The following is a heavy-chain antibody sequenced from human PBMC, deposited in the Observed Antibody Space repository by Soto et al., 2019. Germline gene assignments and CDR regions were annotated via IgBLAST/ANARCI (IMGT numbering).Heavy chain of an antibody. CDR1: GFTFSNYG. V-gene: IGHV3-33*01. J-gene: IGHJ4*02. CDR3: ARDGVATSGYDYDY. D-gene: IGHD5-12*01. CDR2: IWYDGRRE. Sequence: QVQLVESGGGVVQPGRSLRLSCAASGFTFSNYGMHWVRQAPGKGLEWVALIWYDGRREYYVDSVKGRFTISRDNTKNTLYLQMNRLSAEDTAVYYWARDGVATSGYDYDYWGQGTLVTVSS.